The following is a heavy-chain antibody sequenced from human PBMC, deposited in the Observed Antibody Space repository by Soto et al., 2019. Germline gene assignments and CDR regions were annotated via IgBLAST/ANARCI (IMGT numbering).Heavy chain of an antibody. J-gene: IGHJ4*02. CDR1: GYSFSTYG. Sequence: QVQLVESGGGVVQPGRSLRLSCTASGYSFSTYGMHWVRQAPGKGLEWVIFISYDGSNKFYLDSVKGRFSISRDNSRNTLYLQMNSLRPEDTATYHCAKVGRNWNPDYWGQGTLVTVSS. D-gene: IGHD1-20*01. CDR3: AKVGRNWNPDY. V-gene: IGHV3-30*18. CDR2: ISYDGSNK.